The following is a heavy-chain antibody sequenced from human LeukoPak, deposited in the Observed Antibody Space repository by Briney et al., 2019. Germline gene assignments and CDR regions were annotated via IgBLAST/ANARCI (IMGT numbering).Heavy chain of an antibody. CDR1: GGSISSSSYY. V-gene: IGHV3-53*01. CDR3: ARAVTSIFGVVKRFYYFDY. J-gene: IGHJ4*02. CDR2: IYTGGST. D-gene: IGHD3-3*01. Sequence: ETLSLTCTVSGGSISSSSYYWGWIRQPPGKGLEWVSVIYTGGSTYYADSVKGRFTISRDNSKNTLYLQMSSLRAEDTAVYYCARAVTSIFGVVKRFYYFDYWGQGTLVTVSS.